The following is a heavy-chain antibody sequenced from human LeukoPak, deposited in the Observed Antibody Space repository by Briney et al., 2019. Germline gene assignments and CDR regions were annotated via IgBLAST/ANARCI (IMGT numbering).Heavy chain of an antibody. D-gene: IGHD3-9*01. Sequence: PSETLSLTCAVYGGSFSGYYWSWIRQPPGKGLEWIGEINHSGSTNYNPSLKSRVTISVDTSKNQFSLKLSSVTAADTAVYYCARGSRNVFRYFDWFYYGMDVWGQGTTVTVSS. CDR3: ARGSRNVFRYFDWFYYGMDV. V-gene: IGHV4-34*01. J-gene: IGHJ6*02. CDR2: INHSGST. CDR1: GGSFSGYY.